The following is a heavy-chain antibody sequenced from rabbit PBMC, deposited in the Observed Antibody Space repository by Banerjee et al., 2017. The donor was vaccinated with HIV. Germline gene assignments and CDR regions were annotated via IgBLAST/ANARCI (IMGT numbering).Heavy chain of an antibody. Sequence: QEQLVESGGGLVTPGESLTLTCKASGSDFSSNYWMSWVRQAPGKGLEWIACIYTGSGSTYYASWAKGRFTISKTSSTTVTLQMTSLTAADTATYFCVRAGVYAGSSSYTGFDFNLWGPGTLVTVS. V-gene: IGHV1S45*01. D-gene: IGHD8-1*01. J-gene: IGHJ4*01. CDR2: IYTGSGST. CDR3: VRAGVYAGSSSYTGFDFNL. CDR1: GSDFSSNYW.